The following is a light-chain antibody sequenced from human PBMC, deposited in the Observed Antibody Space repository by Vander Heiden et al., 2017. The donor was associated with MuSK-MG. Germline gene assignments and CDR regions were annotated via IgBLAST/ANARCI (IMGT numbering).Light chain of an antibody. CDR1: QGISSY. V-gene: IGKV1-9*01. CDR3: QQLNSYPLDT. J-gene: IGKJ4*01. Sequence: IQLTQSPSSLSASVGDRVTITCRASQGISSYLAWYQQKPGKAPKLLIYAASTLQSGVPSRFSGSGYGTDFTFTISSRQPEDFAPYYCQQLNSYPLDTFGGGTKVEIK. CDR2: AAS.